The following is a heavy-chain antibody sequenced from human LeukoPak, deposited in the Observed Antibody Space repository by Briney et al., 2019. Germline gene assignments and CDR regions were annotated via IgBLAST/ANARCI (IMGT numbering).Heavy chain of an antibody. CDR1: GGSISGYY. V-gene: IGHV4-59*01. D-gene: IGHD3-22*01. CDR3: AKSSGSSGYYTEGY. CDR2: GST. Sequence: SETLSLTCTVSGGSISGYYWSWIRQPPGKGLEWIGGSTNYNPSLKSRVTISVDMSKNQFSLRLSSMTAEDTAVYYCAKSSGSSGYYTEGYWGQGTLVTVSS. J-gene: IGHJ4*02.